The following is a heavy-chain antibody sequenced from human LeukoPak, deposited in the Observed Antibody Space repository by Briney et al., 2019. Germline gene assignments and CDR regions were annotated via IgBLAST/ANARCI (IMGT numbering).Heavy chain of an antibody. J-gene: IGHJ4*02. D-gene: IGHD5-18*01. V-gene: IGHV3-53*01. CDR3: ARVNGDTAMGYYFDY. Sequence: PGGSLRLSCAASGFTVSSNYMSWVRQAPGKGLEWVSVIYSGGSTYYADSVKGRFTISRGNSKNTLYLQMNSLRAEDTAVYYCARVNGDTAMGYYFDYWGQGTLVTVSS. CDR2: IYSGGST. CDR1: GFTVSSNY.